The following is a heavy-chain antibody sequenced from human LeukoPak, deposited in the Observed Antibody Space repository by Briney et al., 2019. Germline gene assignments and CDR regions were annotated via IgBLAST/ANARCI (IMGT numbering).Heavy chain of an antibody. CDR1: GGSISSSSYY. J-gene: IGHJ3*02. V-gene: IGHV4-39*01. D-gene: IGHD4-17*01. CDR2: IYYTGST. Sequence: SETLSLTCAVSGGSISSSSYYWGWIRQPPGKGLEWIGSIYYTGSTHYNPSLKSRVAISINTSKNQFSLNLSSVTAADTAVYYCARQDGDPYYAFDIWGQGTMVTVSS. CDR3: ARQDGDPYYAFDI.